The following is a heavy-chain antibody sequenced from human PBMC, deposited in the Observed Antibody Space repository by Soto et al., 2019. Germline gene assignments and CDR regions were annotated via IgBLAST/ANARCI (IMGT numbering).Heavy chain of an antibody. V-gene: IGHV3-53*02. CDR3: VRHGGSSWYVFQH. CDR1: GFTVSSNY. J-gene: IGHJ1*01. D-gene: IGHD6-13*01. CDR2: IYSGGST. Sequence: EVQLVETGGGLIQPGGSLRLSCAASGFTVSSNYMSWVRQAPGKGLEWVSVIYSGGSTYYADSVKGRFTISRDNSKNTLYLQMNSLRAEDTAVYYCVRHGGSSWYVFQHWGQGTLVTVSS.